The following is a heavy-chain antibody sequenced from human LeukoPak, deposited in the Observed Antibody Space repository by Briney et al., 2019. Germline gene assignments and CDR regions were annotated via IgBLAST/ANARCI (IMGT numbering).Heavy chain of an antibody. CDR3: VKGVRSSLRSRDLEY. CDR2: ISNSGADT. CDR1: GFTFSSFA. V-gene: IGHV3-23*01. J-gene: IGHJ4*02. D-gene: IGHD3-16*01. Sequence: PGGSLRLSCAASGFTFSSFAMTWVRQAPGKGLEWVSAISNSGADTYYADSVKGRFTISRDNSKNTLYLQMNSLRAEDTALYYCVKGVRSSLRSRDLEYWGQGTLVTVSS.